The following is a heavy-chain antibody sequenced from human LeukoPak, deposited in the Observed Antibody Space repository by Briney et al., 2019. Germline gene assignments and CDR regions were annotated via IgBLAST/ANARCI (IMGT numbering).Heavy chain of an antibody. CDR3: VKDIQLST. J-gene: IGHJ3*01. Sequence: GGSLRLSCAASGFTFSSYEMNWVRQAPGKGLEWVSYISSSGSTIYYANSVKGRFTISRDNAKNSLYLQMNSLRAEDTALYYCVKDIQLSTWGLGTMVTVSS. CDR1: GFTFSSYE. V-gene: IGHV3-48*03. CDR2: ISSSGSTI. D-gene: IGHD5-24*01.